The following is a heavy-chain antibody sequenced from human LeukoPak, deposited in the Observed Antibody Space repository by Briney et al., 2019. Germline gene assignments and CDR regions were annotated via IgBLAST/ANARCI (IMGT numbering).Heavy chain of an antibody. Sequence: ASETLSLTCTVSGGSINDTYWSWIPQPAGKGLEGIGRIHSGGSTNSNPSLKSRVPMSVYTSKNHFSLKLSSLTSAAPPGYTCARDSEYSGNWFDPWGQGTLVTVSS. J-gene: IGHJ5*02. V-gene: IGHV4-4*07. CDR1: GGSINDTY. CDR3: ARDSEYSGNWFDP. CDR2: IHSGGST. D-gene: IGHD2/OR15-2a*01.